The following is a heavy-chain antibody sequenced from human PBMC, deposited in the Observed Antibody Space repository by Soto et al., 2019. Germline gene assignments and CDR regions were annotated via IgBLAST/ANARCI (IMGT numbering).Heavy chain of an antibody. J-gene: IGHJ4*02. CDR1: GGSITSGPNH. CDR3: ARDPRDGYGHFDY. D-gene: IGHD5-12*01. Sequence: QVQLQESGPGLVKPSQTLSLICTVSGGSITSGPNHWNWIRHHPEKGLEWIGCIFDSERTYYNPSLKSRVSMSLDTSKRQFSLSLNSVTAADTAVYYCARDPRDGYGHFDYWGQGILVTVSS. V-gene: IGHV4-31*03. CDR2: IFDSERT.